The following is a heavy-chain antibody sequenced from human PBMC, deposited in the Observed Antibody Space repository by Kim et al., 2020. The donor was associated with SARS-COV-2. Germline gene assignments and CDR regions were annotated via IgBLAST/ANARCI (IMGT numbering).Heavy chain of an antibody. CDR3: AKDRGFGSGSFFDF. D-gene: IGHD3-10*01. J-gene: IGHJ4*02. V-gene: IGHV3-23*01. Sequence: ESVKGRFTRSRDNSQNTVFLQMNSLRADDTAVYYCAKDRGFGSGSFFDFWGQGTLVTVSS.